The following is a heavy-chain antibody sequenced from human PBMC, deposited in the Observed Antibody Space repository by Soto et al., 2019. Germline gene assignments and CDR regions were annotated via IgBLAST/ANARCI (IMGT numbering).Heavy chain of an antibody. CDR2: VYSSGTT. CDR3: ARDIGSYAYGEGY. J-gene: IGHJ4*02. D-gene: IGHD3-10*01. CDR1: GGSINSYW. Sequence: SETLSLTCSVSGGSINSYWWSWIRQPAGKGLEWIGRVYSSGTTDYNPSLNSRATLSVETSKNQFSLKLSSVTAADTAVYYCARDIGSYAYGEGYWGQGIQVTVS. V-gene: IGHV4-4*07.